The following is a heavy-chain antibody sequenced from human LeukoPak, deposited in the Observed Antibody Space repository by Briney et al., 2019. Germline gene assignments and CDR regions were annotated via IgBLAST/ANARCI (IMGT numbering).Heavy chain of an antibody. CDR3: ARDSPLTTVTTFPYWYFDL. CDR2: TYYRSKWYN. J-gene: IGHJ2*01. CDR1: GDSVSSNSAA. V-gene: IGHV6-1*01. Sequence: SQTLSLTCAISGDSVSSNSAAWNWIRQSPSRGLEWLGRTYYRSKWYNDYAVSVKSRITINPDTSKNQFSQQLNSVTPEDTAVYYCARDSPLTTVTTFPYWYFDLWGRGTLVTVSS. D-gene: IGHD4-17*01.